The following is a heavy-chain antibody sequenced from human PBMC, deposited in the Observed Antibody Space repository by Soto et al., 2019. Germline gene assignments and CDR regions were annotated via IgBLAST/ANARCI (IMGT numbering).Heavy chain of an antibody. V-gene: IGHV3-74*01. CDR2: INSDASST. D-gene: IGHD1-26*01. CDR1: GFTFNIYW. CDR3: ARGVRSGSYHYYYYAMDV. J-gene: IGHJ6*02. Sequence: EVQLVESGGGLVQPGGSLRLSCAASGFTFNIYWMHWVRQAPGKGLVWVSRINSDASSTNYADSVKGRFTISRDNAKNTVYLQMNSLGVEDTAVYYCARGVRSGSYHYYYYAMDVWGQGTTVTVSS.